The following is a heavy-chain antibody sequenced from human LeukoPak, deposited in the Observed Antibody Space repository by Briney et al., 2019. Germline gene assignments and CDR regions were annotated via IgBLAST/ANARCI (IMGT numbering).Heavy chain of an antibody. Sequence: TSETLSLTCIVSGGSISSYYWSWIRQSPEKGLEWIGYIYYSGSTNYNPSLKSRVTISVDMSKNQFSLRLTSVTAADTAVCYCARGVFWRTADPWGQGTLVTVSS. V-gene: IGHV4-59*01. D-gene: IGHD3-3*01. CDR3: ARGVFWRTADP. J-gene: IGHJ5*02. CDR1: GGSISSYY. CDR2: IYYSGST.